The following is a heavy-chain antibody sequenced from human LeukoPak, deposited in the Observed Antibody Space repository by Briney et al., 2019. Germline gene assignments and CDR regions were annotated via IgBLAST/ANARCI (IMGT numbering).Heavy chain of an antibody. V-gene: IGHV3-21*01. Sequence: PGGSLRLSCAASGFTFSSYSMNWVRQAPGKGLEWVSSISSSSSYIYYADSVKGRFTISRDNAKNSLYLQMNSLRAEDTAVYYCASYKQLPGGGFDYWGQGTLVTVSS. J-gene: IGHJ4*02. CDR2: ISSSSSYI. CDR1: GFTFSSYS. D-gene: IGHD4-23*01. CDR3: ASYKQLPGGGFDY.